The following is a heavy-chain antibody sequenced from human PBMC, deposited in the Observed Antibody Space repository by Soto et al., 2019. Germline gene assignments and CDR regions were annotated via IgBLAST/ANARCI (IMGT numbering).Heavy chain of an antibody. CDR2: ISGSGGST. CDR1: GFTFSNYA. Sequence: GGSLRLSCAASGFTFSNYAMSWVRQAPGKGLEWVSAISGSGGSTYYADSVKGRFTISRDNSKNTLYLQMNSLRAEDTAVYYCAGDYGDYIYYYYGMDVWGQGTTVTVSS. V-gene: IGHV3-23*01. J-gene: IGHJ6*02. CDR3: AGDYGDYIYYYYGMDV. D-gene: IGHD4-17*01.